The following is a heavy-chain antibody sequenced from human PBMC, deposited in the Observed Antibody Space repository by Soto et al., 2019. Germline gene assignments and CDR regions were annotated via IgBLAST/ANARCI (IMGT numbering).Heavy chain of an antibody. V-gene: IGHV3-33*03. CDR1: GFIFNEYG. D-gene: IGHD2-15*01. Sequence: QVQLVESGGGVVQPGRSLRLSCAASGFIFNEYGMHWVRQAPGKGLEWVAVIWYDGSNKYDADSVKGRFTFSRDNSKNTMSLQMNRLGVEDTAGYYCARWGCSGSNCNLNQRSFDLWGQGTLVTVSS. CDR2: IWYDGSNK. CDR3: ARWGCSGSNCNLNQRSFDL. J-gene: IGHJ4*02.